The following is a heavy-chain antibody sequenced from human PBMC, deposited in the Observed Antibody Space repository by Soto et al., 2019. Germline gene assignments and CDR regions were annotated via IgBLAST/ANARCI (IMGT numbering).Heavy chain of an antibody. CDR1: GFTFSSYA. D-gene: IGHD3-22*01. CDR2: ISYDGSNK. V-gene: IGHV3-30*04. J-gene: IGHJ6*02. Sequence: LSLTCAASGFTFSSYAMHWVRQAPGKGLEWVAVISYDGSNKYYADSVKGRFTISRHNSKTTLYLQMNSLRAEDTAVYYCARDRNYDSSGYYYYYYGMDVWGQGTTVTVSS. CDR3: ARDRNYDSSGYYYYYYGMDV.